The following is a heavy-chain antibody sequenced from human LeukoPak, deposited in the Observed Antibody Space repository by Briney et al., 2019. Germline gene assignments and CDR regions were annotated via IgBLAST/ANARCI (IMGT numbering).Heavy chain of an antibody. CDR2: IKKVGTDK. Sequence: GGSLRLSCAASGFTFRDYWMGWVRQAPGKGLEWVANIKKVGTDKYYVDSVKGRFTISRDNAKNSLFLQMNSLRADDTAVYYCAKHGDYCFDYWGQGTLVTVSS. V-gene: IGHV3-7*03. D-gene: IGHD4-17*01. CDR3: AKHGDYCFDY. CDR1: GFTFRDYW. J-gene: IGHJ4*01.